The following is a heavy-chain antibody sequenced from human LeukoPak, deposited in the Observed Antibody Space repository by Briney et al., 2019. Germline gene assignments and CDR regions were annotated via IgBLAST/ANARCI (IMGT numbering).Heavy chain of an antibody. Sequence: GGSLRLSCAASGFTFSRYWMHWVRHAPGKGLVGGSRINTDGSSTSYADSVKGRFTITRDNAKNTLYLQMRSLRAEDTAVYYCARDSAAMGAYFDYWGQGTLVTVSS. V-gene: IGHV3-74*01. D-gene: IGHD2-2*01. CDR3: ARDSAAMGAYFDY. CDR1: GFTFSRYW. J-gene: IGHJ4*02. CDR2: INTDGSST.